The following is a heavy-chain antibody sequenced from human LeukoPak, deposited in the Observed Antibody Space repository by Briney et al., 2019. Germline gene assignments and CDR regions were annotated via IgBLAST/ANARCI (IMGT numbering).Heavy chain of an antibody. D-gene: IGHD6-13*01. Sequence: AGGSLRLSCAASGFTFNNAWMSWVRQAPGKGLEWVGRIKSKTDGGTTDYAAPVKGRFTISRDDSKNTLYLQMNSLRAEDTAVYYCAKVEVIAAAGTIGDYWGQGTLVTVSS. V-gene: IGHV3-15*01. J-gene: IGHJ4*02. CDR3: AKVEVIAAAGTIGDY. CDR1: GFTFNNAW. CDR2: IKSKTDGGTT.